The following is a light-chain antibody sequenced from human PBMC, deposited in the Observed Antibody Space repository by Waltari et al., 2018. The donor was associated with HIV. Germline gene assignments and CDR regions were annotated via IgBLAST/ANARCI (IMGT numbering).Light chain of an antibody. Sequence: EIVLTQSPDTLSLSPGERATLSCWASQSVRSSLAWYQQTPGQPPRLLIYGASNRATGIPARFSGSGSGTDFTLTISSLEPEDFAVYYCQQRRNWPLTFGGGTKVEIK. CDR2: GAS. V-gene: IGKV3-11*01. CDR1: QSVRSS. CDR3: QQRRNWPLT. J-gene: IGKJ4*01.